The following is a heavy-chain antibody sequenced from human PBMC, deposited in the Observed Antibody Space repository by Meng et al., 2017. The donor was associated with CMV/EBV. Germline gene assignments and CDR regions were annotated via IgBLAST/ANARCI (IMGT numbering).Heavy chain of an antibody. J-gene: IGHJ4*02. Sequence: RSLRLSCTASGVTFSSYAWSWVRQAPGKELEWVSTITGGAGSTYTADSVQGRFTISTDKSKNTLYLQMSSLRGEDTAIYFCAKSRGGYGSGSYYTFDSWGQGTLVTVSS. D-gene: IGHD3-10*01. CDR3: AKSRGGYGSGSYYTFDS. CDR2: ITGGAGST. CDR1: GVTFSSYA. V-gene: IGHV3-23*01.